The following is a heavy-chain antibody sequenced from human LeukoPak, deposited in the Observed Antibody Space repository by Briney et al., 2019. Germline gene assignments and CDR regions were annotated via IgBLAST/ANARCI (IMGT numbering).Heavy chain of an antibody. D-gene: IGHD6-13*01. CDR3: AGGVLLYSSSSWYFSPRSYYYHYMDV. J-gene: IGHJ6*03. V-gene: IGHV1-69*10. CDR2: IIAILDTT. Sequence: SVKVSCKASGGTFSRHAVTWVRQTPVQGLEWMGGIIAILDTTKYAQKFQGRVTITADRSTSTVYMELSGLTSEDTAVYYCAGGVLLYSSSSWYFSPRSYYYHYMDVWGKGTTVTISS. CDR1: GGTFSRHA.